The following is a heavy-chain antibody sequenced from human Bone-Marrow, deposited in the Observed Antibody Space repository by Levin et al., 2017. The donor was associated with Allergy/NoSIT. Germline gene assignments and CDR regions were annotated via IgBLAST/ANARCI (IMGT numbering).Heavy chain of an antibody. CDR2: ISYDGSNK. CDR3: ARSFLPQYSSSSEPQIYYYDGMDV. Sequence: QSGGSLRLSCAASGFTFSSYAMHWVRQAPGKGLEWVAVISYDGSNKYYADSVKGRFTISRDNSKNTLYLQMNSLRAEDTAVYYCARSFLPQYSSSSEPQIYYYDGMDVWGQGTTVTVSS. CDR1: GFTFSSYA. V-gene: IGHV3-30-3*01. D-gene: IGHD6-6*01. J-gene: IGHJ6*02.